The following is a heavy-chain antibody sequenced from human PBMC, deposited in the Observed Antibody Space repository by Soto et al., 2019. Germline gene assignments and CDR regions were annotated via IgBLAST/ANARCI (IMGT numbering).Heavy chain of an antibody. V-gene: IGHV4-39*01. CDR3: ARRAGVTLISNYFDS. CDR2: IFHGGTT. D-gene: IGHD5-18*01. J-gene: IGHJ5*01. Sequence: SETLSLTCNVYGGSITSSIYYWSWIRHPPGKGLEWIGTIFHGGTTYYNPSLKSRVAISVDTSKNQFSLNLRSVTAADTAMYYCARRAGVTLISNYFDSWGPGTLVTVSS. CDR1: GGSITSSIYY.